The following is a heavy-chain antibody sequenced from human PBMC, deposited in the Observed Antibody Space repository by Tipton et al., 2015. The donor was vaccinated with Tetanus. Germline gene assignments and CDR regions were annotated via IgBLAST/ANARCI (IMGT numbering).Heavy chain of an antibody. Sequence: SLRLSCAGSGFSFNNFGMNWVRQAPGKGLEWVSYISYSSTSKYYADSVKGRFAIPRDNAKNSLYLQMNTLRDDDTAVYYCARRGEARANWFDSWGQGTLVTVSS. V-gene: IGHV3-48*02. CDR3: ARRGEARANWFDS. CDR2: ISYSSTSK. CDR1: GFSFNNFG. J-gene: IGHJ5*01. D-gene: IGHD2-21*01.